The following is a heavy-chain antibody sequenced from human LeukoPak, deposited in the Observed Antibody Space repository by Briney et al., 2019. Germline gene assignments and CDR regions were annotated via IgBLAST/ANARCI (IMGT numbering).Heavy chain of an antibody. J-gene: IGHJ4*02. CDR3: ARDHTIAAADY. D-gene: IGHD6-13*01. V-gene: IGHV3-7*03. CDR1: GFTFSSYW. Sequence: PGGSLRLSCAASGFTFSSYWMSWVRQAPGKGLEWVANIKQDGSEKYYVDSVKGRFTISRDNDKNSLYLQMNSLRAEDTAVYYCARDHTIAAADYWGQGTLVTVSS. CDR2: IKQDGSEK.